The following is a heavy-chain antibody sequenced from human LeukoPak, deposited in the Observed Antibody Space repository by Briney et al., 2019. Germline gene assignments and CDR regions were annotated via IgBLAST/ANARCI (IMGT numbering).Heavy chain of an antibody. CDR1: GFTFNAFA. Sequence: GGSLRLSCAASGFTFNAFAMTWVRQAPGKGLEWVSTITDDGYNTYSADSVKGRITFSRDNSKNTLSLQLRSLRAEDTAVYYCAKDLSYTSGASDHWGQGTLVTVSS. D-gene: IGHD6-19*01. J-gene: IGHJ4*02. CDR2: ITDDGYNT. CDR3: AKDLSYTSGASDH. V-gene: IGHV3-23*01.